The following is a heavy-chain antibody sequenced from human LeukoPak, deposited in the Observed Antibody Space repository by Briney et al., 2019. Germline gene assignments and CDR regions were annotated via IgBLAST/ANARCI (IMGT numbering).Heavy chain of an antibody. CDR3: ARDTRRLAGAGHPNWFDP. J-gene: IGHJ5*02. V-gene: IGHV1-18*01. Sequence: GASVKVSCKASGYTFTSYGISWVRQAPGQGLEWMGWISAYNGNTNYAQKLQGRVTMTTDTSTSTAYMELRSLRSDDTAVYYCARDTRRLAGAGHPNWFDPWGQGTLVTVSS. D-gene: IGHD6-13*01. CDR2: ISAYNGNT. CDR1: GYTFTSYG.